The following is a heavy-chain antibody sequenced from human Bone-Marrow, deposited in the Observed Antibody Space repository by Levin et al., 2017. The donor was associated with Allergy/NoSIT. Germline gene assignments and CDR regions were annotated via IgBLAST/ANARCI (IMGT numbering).Heavy chain of an antibody. D-gene: IGHD3/OR15-3a*01. CDR3: AKAGYWRFDF. V-gene: IGHV3-74*01. J-gene: IGHJ4*02. Sequence: RAGGSLRLSCTASGFDFSNSWMHWVRQAPGKGLEWVSRTNNDATTINYADSVRGRFTISRDNADNTLYLQMTSLRVEDTAMYYCAKAGYWRFDFWGRGTLVTVST. CDR2: TNNDATTI. CDR1: GFDFSNSW.